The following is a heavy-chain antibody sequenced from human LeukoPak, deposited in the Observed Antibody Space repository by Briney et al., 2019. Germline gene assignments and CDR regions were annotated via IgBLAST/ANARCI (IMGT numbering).Heavy chain of an antibody. CDR2: ISSTSIYT. CDR1: GFTFSDYY. D-gene: IGHD6-13*01. CDR3: AREDGYSSSWYSDY. J-gene: IGHJ4*02. V-gene: IGHV3-11*05. Sequence: GGSLRLSCAASGFTFSDYYMSWIRQAPGKGLEWVSDISSTSIYTNYADSVKGRFTISRDNAKNSLYLQMNSLRAEDTAVYYCAREDGYSSSWYSDYWCQGTLVTVSS.